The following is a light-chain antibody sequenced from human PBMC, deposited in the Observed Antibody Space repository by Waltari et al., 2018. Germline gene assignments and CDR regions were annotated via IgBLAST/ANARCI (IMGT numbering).Light chain of an antibody. CDR2: EDA. J-gene: IGLJ2*01. Sequence: SHELTQTPSVSVAPGQTARITCSGDSLEVQSASWYQKKPNQAPILLIYEDAKRSSGVPERFSGSRSGATVTLIISGVQAEDEADYYFQSADTTGLFGLFGGGTRLDVL. CDR1: SLEVQS. CDR3: QSADTTGLFGL. V-gene: IGLV3-25*03.